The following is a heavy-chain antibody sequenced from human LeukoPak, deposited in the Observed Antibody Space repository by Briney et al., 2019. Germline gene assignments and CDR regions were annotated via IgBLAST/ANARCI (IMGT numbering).Heavy chain of an antibody. V-gene: IGHV3-11*01. D-gene: IGHD2-15*01. J-gene: IGHJ1*01. CDR1: GFIFSDYY. CDR2: ISSGGSTI. Sequence: PGGSLRLSCAASGFIFSDYYMSWIRQAPGKGLEWLSFISSGGSTIYYADSVKGRFTISRDNAQNSLYLQMNSLRAEDTAVYYCAMEAVPYFLYFQHWGQGTLVTVSS. CDR3: AMEAVPYFLYFQH.